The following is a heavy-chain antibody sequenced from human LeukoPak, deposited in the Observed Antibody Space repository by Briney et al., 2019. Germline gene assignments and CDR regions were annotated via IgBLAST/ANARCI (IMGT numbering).Heavy chain of an antibody. V-gene: IGHV4-34*01. CDR3: ASNPNYGDYVHAFDI. D-gene: IGHD4-17*01. CDR1: GGSFSGYY. Sequence: SETLSLTCAVYGGSFSGYYWSWIRQPPGKGLEWIGEINHSGSTNYNPSLESRVTISVDTSKNQFSLKLSSVTAADTAVYYCASNPNYGDYVHAFDIWGQGTVVTVSS. J-gene: IGHJ3*02. CDR2: INHSGST.